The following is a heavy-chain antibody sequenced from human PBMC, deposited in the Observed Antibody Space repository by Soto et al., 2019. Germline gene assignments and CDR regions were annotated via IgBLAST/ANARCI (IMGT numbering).Heavy chain of an antibody. CDR3: ARDLVVVPAAIYGMDV. D-gene: IGHD2-2*02. CDR1: GYTFTSYA. Sequence: ASVKVSCNASGYTFTSYAMHWVRQAPGQRLEWMGWINAGNGNTKYSQKFQGRVTITRDTSASTAYMELSSLRSEDTAVYYCARDLVVVPAAIYGMDVWGQGTTVTVSS. CDR2: INAGNGNT. V-gene: IGHV1-3*01. J-gene: IGHJ6*02.